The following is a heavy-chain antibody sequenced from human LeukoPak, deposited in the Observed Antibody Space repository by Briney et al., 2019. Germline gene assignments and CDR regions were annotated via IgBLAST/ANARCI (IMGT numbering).Heavy chain of an antibody. CDR1: GGSFSGYY. D-gene: IGHD3-22*01. J-gene: IGHJ4*02. V-gene: IGHV4-34*01. Sequence: SETLSLTCAVYGGSFSGYYWSWIRQPPGKGLEWIGEINHSGSTYYNPSLKSRVTISVDTSKNQFSLKLTSVTAADTAVYYCAGSSGYMSYWGQGTLVTVSS. CDR2: INHSGST. CDR3: AGSSGYMSY.